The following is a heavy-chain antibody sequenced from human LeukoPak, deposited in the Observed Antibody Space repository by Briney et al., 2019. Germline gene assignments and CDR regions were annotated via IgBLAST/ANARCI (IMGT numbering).Heavy chain of an antibody. D-gene: IGHD2-15*01. CDR1: GGSISSHY. V-gene: IGHV4-59*11. Sequence: PSETLSLTCTVSGGSISSHYWTWTRQSPVKGLEWIGDIPNSGSTSYNPSLKSRVTISIDTSKNQFSLKLSSVTAADTAVYYCGRDALVGYFSYYYMDVWGKGTTVTVSS. CDR3: GRDALVGYFSYYYMDV. CDR2: IPNSGST. J-gene: IGHJ6*03.